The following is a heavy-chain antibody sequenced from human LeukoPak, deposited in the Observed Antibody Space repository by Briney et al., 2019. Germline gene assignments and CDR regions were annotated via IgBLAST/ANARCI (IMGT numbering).Heavy chain of an antibody. CDR2: IYSDGST. CDR1: GFSVSSNY. Sequence: PGGSLRLSCAASGFSVSSNYVTWVRQPPGKGLEWVSVIYSDGSTYYADSAKGRFTISRDNSKNTLYLQMNSLRVEDTAVCYCTDAVAGWGQGTLVTVSS. J-gene: IGHJ4*02. D-gene: IGHD4-23*01. V-gene: IGHV3-53*05. CDR3: TDAVAG.